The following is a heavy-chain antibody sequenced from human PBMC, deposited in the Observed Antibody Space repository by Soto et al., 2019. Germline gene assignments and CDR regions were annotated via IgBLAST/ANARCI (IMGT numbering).Heavy chain of an antibody. V-gene: IGHV3-33*01. CDR2: IWYDGSNK. CDR3: ARGLCGGWLQVDFDY. J-gene: IGHJ4*02. CDR1: GFTFSSYG. D-gene: IGHD6-19*01. Sequence: GGSLRLSCAESGFTFSSYGMHWVRQAPGKGLEWVAVIWYDGSNKYYADSVKGRFTISRDNSKNTLYLQMNSLRAEDTAVYYCARGLCGGWLQVDFDYWGQGTLVTVSS.